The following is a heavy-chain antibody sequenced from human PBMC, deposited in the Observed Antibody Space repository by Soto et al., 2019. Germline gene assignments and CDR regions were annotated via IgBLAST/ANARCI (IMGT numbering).Heavy chain of an antibody. CDR2: ISGSGGSA. Sequence: SLRLSCAASGFSFSNYAMNWVRQAPGKGLEWVSVISGSGGSASYADSVQGRFTISRDNSNNTLYLQMNSLRAEDTAIYSCVREGSGWYSRGSFGFWGRGTMVTVSS. V-gene: IGHV3-23*01. CDR1: GFSFSNYA. D-gene: IGHD6-19*01. J-gene: IGHJ3*01. CDR3: VREGSGWYSRGSFGF.